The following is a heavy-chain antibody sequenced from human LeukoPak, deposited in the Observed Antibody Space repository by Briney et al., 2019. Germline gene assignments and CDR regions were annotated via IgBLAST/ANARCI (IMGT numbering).Heavy chain of an antibody. Sequence: SETLSLTCTVSGGSISSGSYYWSWIRQPAGKGLEWIGRIYTSGSTNYNPSLKSRVTISVDTSKNQFSLKLSSVTAADTAVYYCARDHCSGGSCYRDYYYYYMDVWGKGATVTVSS. J-gene: IGHJ6*03. CDR3: ARDHCSGGSCYRDYYYYYMDV. D-gene: IGHD2-15*01. CDR2: IYTSGST. CDR1: GGSISSGSYY. V-gene: IGHV4-61*02.